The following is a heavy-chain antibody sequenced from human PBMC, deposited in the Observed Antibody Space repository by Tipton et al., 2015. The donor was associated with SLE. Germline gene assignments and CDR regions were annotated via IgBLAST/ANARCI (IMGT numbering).Heavy chain of an antibody. CDR2: IYYSGST. CDR1: GGSVSSYY. Sequence: TLSLTCTVSGGSVSSYYWSWIRQPPGKGLEWIGSIYYSGSTYYNPSLKSRVTISVDTSKNQFSLKLSSVTAADTAVYYCARRAAGREFDYWGQGTLVTVSS. D-gene: IGHD6-13*01. CDR3: ARRAAGREFDY. J-gene: IGHJ4*02. V-gene: IGHV4-59*02.